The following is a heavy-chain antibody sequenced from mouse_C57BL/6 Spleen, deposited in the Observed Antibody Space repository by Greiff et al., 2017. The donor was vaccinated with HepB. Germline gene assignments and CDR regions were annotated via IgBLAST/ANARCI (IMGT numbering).Heavy chain of an antibody. CDR1: GYTFTSYW. CDR3: ARGGELGPFAY. Sequence: QVQLQQPGAALVKPGASVKLSCKASGYTFTSYWMHWVKQRPGQGLEWIGRIYPGDGDTNYNGKFKGKATLTADKSSSTAYMQLSSLTSEDSAVYFCARGGELGPFAYWGQGTLVTVSA. V-gene: IGHV1-64*01. J-gene: IGHJ3*01. CDR2: IYPGDGDT. D-gene: IGHD4-1*01.